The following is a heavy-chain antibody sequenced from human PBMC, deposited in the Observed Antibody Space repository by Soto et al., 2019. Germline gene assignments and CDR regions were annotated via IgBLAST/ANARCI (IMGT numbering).Heavy chain of an antibody. V-gene: IGHV3-30*18. CDR3: AKAGTNYGSGSYYTRYYFDY. Sequence: GGSLRLSCAASGFTFSSYGMHWVRQAPGKGLEWVAVISYDGSNKYYADSVKGRFTISRDNSKNTLYLQMNSLRAEDTAVYYCAKAGTNYGSGSYYTRYYFDYWGQGTLVTVSS. J-gene: IGHJ4*02. CDR2: ISYDGSNK. D-gene: IGHD3-10*01. CDR1: GFTFSSYG.